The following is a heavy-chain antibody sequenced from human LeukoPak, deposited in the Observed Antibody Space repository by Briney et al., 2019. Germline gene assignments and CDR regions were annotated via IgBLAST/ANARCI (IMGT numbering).Heavy chain of an antibody. CDR1: GYTLTDFY. CDR2: FNPNSGGT. J-gene: IGHJ4*02. V-gene: IGHV1-2*02. Sequence: AASVKVSCKASGYTLTDFYVHWVRLAPGQGLEWMGWFNPNSGGTNYAQKFQGRVTMTGDTSSNTAYMELSRLTSDDMAVYYCARGYVYFDYWGQGILVTVSS. D-gene: IGHD2-2*01. CDR3: ARGYVYFDY.